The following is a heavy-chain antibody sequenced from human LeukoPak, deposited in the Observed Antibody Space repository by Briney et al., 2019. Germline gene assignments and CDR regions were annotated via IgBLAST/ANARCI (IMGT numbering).Heavy chain of an antibody. V-gene: IGHV4-4*07. CDR2: TYSSGST. D-gene: IGHD6-6*01. Sequence: PSETLSLTCTVSGVSISTYYWSWIRQPAGKGLEWIGRTYSSGSTNYNPSLKSRVTMSVDTSKNQFSLKLSSVTAADTAVYYCARVTYSSSSMSLDAFDIWGQGTMVTVSS. CDR1: GVSISTYY. CDR3: ARVTYSSSSMSLDAFDI. J-gene: IGHJ3*02.